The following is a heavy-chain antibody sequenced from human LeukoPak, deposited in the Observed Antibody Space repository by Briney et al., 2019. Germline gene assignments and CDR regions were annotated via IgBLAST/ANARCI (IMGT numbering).Heavy chain of an antibody. J-gene: IGHJ5*02. CDR1: GFTFSSYS. D-gene: IGHD2-15*01. V-gene: IGHV3-48*01. CDR2: ISSSSTTI. CDR3: AKCSGGNCYHSDDH. Sequence: GGSLRLSCAASGFTFSSYSMNWVRQAPGKGLEWVSYISSSSTTIQYADAVKGRFTISRDNAKSSLYLQMTSLRAEDTAVYYCAKCSGGNCYHSDDHWGQGTLVTVSP.